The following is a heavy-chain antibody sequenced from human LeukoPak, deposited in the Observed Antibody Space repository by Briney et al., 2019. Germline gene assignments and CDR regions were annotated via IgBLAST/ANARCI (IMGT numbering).Heavy chain of an antibody. CDR2: ISGSGGST. Sequence: GRSLRLSCAAAGFTFSSYAMSWVRQAPGKGLEWVSAISGSGGSTYYADSVNGRFTISRDNSKHTLYLQMNSLRAEDTAVYYCAKDAYDSSGYYSDAFDIWGQGTMVTVSS. J-gene: IGHJ3*02. V-gene: IGHV3-23*01. CDR1: GFTFSSYA. CDR3: AKDAYDSSGYYSDAFDI. D-gene: IGHD3-22*01.